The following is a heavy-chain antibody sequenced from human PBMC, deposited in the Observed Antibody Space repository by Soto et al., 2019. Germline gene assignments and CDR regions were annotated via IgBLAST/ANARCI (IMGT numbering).Heavy chain of an antibody. CDR1: GGSISSGGYY. CDR3: ARARTSSAVDFDY. V-gene: IGHV4-31*03. Sequence: SETLSLTCTVSGGSISSGGYYWSWIRQHPGKGLEWIGYIYYSGSTYYNPSLKSRVTISVDTSKNQFSLKLSSVTAADTAVYYCARARTSSAVDFDYWGQGTLVTVSS. CDR2: IYYSGST. D-gene: IGHD6-19*01. J-gene: IGHJ4*02.